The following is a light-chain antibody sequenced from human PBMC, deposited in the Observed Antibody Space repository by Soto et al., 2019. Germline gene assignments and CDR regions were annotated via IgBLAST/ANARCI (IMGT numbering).Light chain of an antibody. Sequence: VLKQSPVTLSLSPGERATLSCRASQSFRGLLAWYQQKPGQAPRLLIYDAYNRATGIPPRFSGSGSGTVFTLTISSLEPEDSAVYYCQQRHMWPITFGQVTRLDIK. CDR2: DAY. V-gene: IGKV3-11*01. J-gene: IGKJ5*01. CDR1: QSFRGL. CDR3: QQRHMWPIT.